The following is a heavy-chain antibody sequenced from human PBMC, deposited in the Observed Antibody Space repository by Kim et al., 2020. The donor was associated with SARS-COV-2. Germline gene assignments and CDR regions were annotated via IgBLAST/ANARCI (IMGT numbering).Heavy chain of an antibody. V-gene: IGHV4-34*01. J-gene: IGHJ3*02. Sequence: SETLSLTCAVYGGSFSGYYWSWIRQPPGKGLEWIGEINHSGSTNYNPSLKSRVTISVDTSKNQFSLKLSSVTAADTAVYYCARDPFPNDAFDIWGQGTMV. CDR3: ARDPFPNDAFDI. CDR1: GGSFSGYY. CDR2: INHSGST.